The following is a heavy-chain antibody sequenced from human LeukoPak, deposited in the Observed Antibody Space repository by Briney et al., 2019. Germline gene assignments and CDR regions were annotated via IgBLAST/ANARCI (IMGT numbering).Heavy chain of an antibody. D-gene: IGHD3-3*01. Sequence: GGSLRLSCAASGFTFGTFAFSWVRQAPGKGLEWVTSITGDDSTYYADSVKGRFTISRDTSSNTLYLQMNSLRAEDTALYYCAKGHYDFRDYWGQGTLVTVSS. CDR1: GFTFGTFA. V-gene: IGHV3-23*01. CDR3: AKGHYDFRDY. CDR2: ITGDDST. J-gene: IGHJ4*02.